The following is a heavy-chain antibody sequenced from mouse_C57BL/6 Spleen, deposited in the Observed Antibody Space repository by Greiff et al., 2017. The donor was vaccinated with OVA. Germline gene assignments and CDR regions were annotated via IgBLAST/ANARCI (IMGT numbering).Heavy chain of an antibody. CDR2: IYPRSGNT. Sequence: QVQLQQSGAELARPGASVKLSCKASGYTFTSSGISWVKQRTGQGLEWIGEIYPRSGNTYYNEKFKGKATLTADKSSSTAYMELRSLTYEDSAVYFCARDYGSSYGYFDVWGTGTTGTVSS. CDR3: ARDYGSSYGYFDV. D-gene: IGHD1-1*01. CDR1: GYTFTSSG. J-gene: IGHJ1*03. V-gene: IGHV1-81*01.